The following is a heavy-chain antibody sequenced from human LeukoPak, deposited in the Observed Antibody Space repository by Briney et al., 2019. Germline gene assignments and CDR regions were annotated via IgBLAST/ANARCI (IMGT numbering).Heavy chain of an antibody. Sequence: SETLSLTCAVYGGSFSGYYWSWIRQPPGKGLEWIGEINHSGSTNYNPSLKSRVTISVDKSKNQFSLKLSSVTAADTAVYYCARAGDGSGFDYWGQGTLVTVSS. J-gene: IGHJ4*02. CDR1: GGSFSGYY. D-gene: IGHD3-10*01. CDR3: ARAGDGSGFDY. CDR2: INHSGST. V-gene: IGHV4-34*01.